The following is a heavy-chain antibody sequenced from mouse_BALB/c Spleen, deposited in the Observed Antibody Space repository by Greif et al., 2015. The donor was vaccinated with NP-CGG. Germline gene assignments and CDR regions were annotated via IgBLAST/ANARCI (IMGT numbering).Heavy chain of an antibody. J-gene: IGHJ2*01. CDR3: APNWDDFDY. D-gene: IGHD4-1*01. CDR1: GFNIKDTY. V-gene: IGHV14-3*02. Sequence: EVKLQESGAELVKPGASVKLSCTASGFNIKDTYMHWVKQRPEQGLEWIGRIDPANGNTKYDPKFQGKATITADTSSNTAYLQLSSLTSEDTAVYYCAPNWDDFDYWGQGTTLTVSS. CDR2: IDPANGNT.